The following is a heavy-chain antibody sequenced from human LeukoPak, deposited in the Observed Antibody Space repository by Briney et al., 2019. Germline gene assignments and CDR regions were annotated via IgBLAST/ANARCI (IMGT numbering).Heavy chain of an antibody. D-gene: IGHD5-18*01. CDR2: IYPGDSDT. CDR3: ARYITTAMVTNYFDY. CDR1: GSRLTSYW. Sequence: GESLQISCKGSGSRLTSYWIGWVRQMPGKGLEWMGIIYPGDSDTRYSPSFQGQVTISADKSISAAYLQWSSLKASDTAMYYCARYITTAMVTNYFDYWGQGTLVTVSS. J-gene: IGHJ4*02. V-gene: IGHV5-51*01.